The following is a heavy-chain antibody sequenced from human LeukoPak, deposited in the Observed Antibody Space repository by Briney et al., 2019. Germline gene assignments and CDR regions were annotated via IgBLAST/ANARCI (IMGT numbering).Heavy chain of an antibody. CDR2: MYHTGTT. V-gene: IGHV4-4*02. D-gene: IGHD3-10*01. Sequence: PSEALSLTCAASGGSINNVNWWSWVRQPPGKGLEWLGEMYHTGTTNYNPSLKSRVTMSVDRSKNQVSLKLSSVTAADTAVYYCARWFGSGSYHTNYYYYGMDVWGKGTTVTVSS. J-gene: IGHJ6*04. CDR1: GGSINNVNW. CDR3: ARWFGSGSYHTNYYYYGMDV.